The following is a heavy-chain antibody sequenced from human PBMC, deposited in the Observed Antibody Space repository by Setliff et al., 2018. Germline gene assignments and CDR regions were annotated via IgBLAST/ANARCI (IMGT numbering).Heavy chain of an antibody. D-gene: IGHD1-26*01. CDR3: ARYSGSYDAFDI. Sequence: SETLSLTCTVSGGSLRSNFWGWIRQPPGKGLEWIGSTYYSGDTSYNPSLKTLVTISVDTSKNQFSLKLSSVTAADTAVYHCARYSGSYDAFDIWGQGTMVTVS. CDR1: GGSLRSNF. CDR2: TYYSGDT. J-gene: IGHJ3*02. V-gene: IGHV4-39*07.